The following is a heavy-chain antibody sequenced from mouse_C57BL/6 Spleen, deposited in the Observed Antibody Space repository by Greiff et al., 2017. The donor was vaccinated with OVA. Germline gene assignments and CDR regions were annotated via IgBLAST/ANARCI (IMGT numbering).Heavy chain of an antibody. CDR2: INPYNGDT. CDR1: GYSFTGYF. V-gene: IGHV1-20*01. CDR3: ARERVKAWCAY. D-gene: IGHD1-3*01. J-gene: IGHJ3*01. Sequence: VQLKQSGPELVKPGDSVKISCKASGYSFTGYFMNWVMQSHGKSLEWIGRINPYNGDTFYNQKFKGKATLTVDKSSSTAHMELRSLTSEDSAVYYCARERVKAWCAYWGQGTLVTVSA.